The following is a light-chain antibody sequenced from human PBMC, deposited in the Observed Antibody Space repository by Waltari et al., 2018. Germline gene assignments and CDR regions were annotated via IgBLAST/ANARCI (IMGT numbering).Light chain of an antibody. J-gene: IGLJ3*02. CDR3: ATWDDSLGGPV. CDR1: TSNIGGNT. Sequence: QSVLIQPPSVSGTPGQRVTISCSGRTSNIGGNTVNWYQQLPGMAPKLLISRTSQRPSGVPDRCSCSKSGTAASLASSGLQSEDEADYYCATWDDSLGGPVFGGGTKLTVL. CDR2: RTS. V-gene: IGLV1-44*01.